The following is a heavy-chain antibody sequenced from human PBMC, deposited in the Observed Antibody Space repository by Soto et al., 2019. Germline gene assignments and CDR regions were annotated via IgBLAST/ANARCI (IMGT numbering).Heavy chain of an antibody. CDR1: GFSFSTYA. D-gene: IGHD2-2*01. V-gene: IGHV3-23*01. CDR2: ISAGGGNT. J-gene: IGHJ5*02. CDR3: AKHFEYQLLSWFDP. Sequence: EVQLLESGGGLVQPGGSLRLSCVASGFSFSTYAMSWVRQAPGKGLEWVSGISAGGGNTYYADSVGGRFTISRDNSKNTLYLQISSLRAEDTALYYCAKHFEYQLLSWFDPWGQGTLVIVSS.